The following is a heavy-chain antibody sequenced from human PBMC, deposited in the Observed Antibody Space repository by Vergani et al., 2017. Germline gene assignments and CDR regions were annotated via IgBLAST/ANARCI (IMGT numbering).Heavy chain of an antibody. CDR1: GGTFSCYA. CDR3: ARALIRYSSSWYNREPLGYYGMDV. D-gene: IGHD6-13*01. Sequence: QVQLVQSGAEVKKPGSSVKVSCKASGGTFSCYAISWVRQPPAHGLGWMGRIISILGIANYAQKFQGRVTMTTDTSTRTAYMELRSLRSDDTAGYYCARALIRYSSSWYNREPLGYYGMDVWGQGTTVTVSS. J-gene: IGHJ6*02. CDR2: IISILGIA. V-gene: IGHV1-69*04.